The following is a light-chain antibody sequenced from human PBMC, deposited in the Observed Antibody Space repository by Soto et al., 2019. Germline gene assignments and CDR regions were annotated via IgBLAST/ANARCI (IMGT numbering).Light chain of an antibody. CDR2: KGS. V-gene: IGKV1-5*03. CDR3: QQYNSWYT. CDR1: QRISGW. J-gene: IGKJ2*01. Sequence: IQMTQSPSTLSAPVGDRVTITCRASQRISGWLAWYQQKPGKAPKLLIYKGSSLESGVPSRFSGSGSGTEFTLTIDSLQPDDFATYYCQQYNSWYTFGQGTK.